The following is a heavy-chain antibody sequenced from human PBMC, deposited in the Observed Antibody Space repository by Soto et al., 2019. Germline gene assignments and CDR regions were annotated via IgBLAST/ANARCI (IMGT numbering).Heavy chain of an antibody. V-gene: IGHV3-53*01. CDR1: GFTVSNNY. Sequence: GGSLRLSCAASGFTVSNNYMTWVRQAPGKGLEWVALLHIAGNTYYADSVRGRFTVSRDNSKNTFYLQIKSLVADDTAIYYCARGWGLSHFDSWGQGTLVTV. J-gene: IGHJ4*02. D-gene: IGHD1-26*01. CDR3: ARGWGLSHFDS. CDR2: LHIAGNT.